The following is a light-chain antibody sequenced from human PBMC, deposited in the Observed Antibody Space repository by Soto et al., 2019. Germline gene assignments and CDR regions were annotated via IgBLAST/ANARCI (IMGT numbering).Light chain of an antibody. CDR3: QQFNTKPLP. CDR2: DAS. Sequence: IQLPQSPSTLSASVGDRVTITCRASQGIGTALAWYHQRTGNSPDLLVYDASTLQSGVPSRFSGSGSETDFSLTISGLQPEDFGHYYCQQFNTKPLPFGGGTRVEIK. J-gene: IGKJ4*01. V-gene: IGKV1-13*02. CDR1: QGIGTA.